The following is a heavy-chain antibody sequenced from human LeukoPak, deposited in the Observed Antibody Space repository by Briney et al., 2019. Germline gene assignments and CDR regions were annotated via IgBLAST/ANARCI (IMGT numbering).Heavy chain of an antibody. CDR2: IIPIFGTA. J-gene: IGHJ4*02. Sequence: SVKVSCKASGYTFTSYDINWVRQATGQGLEWMGGIIPIFGTANYAQKFQGRVTITTDESTSTAYMELSSLRSEDTAVYYCARDGSSSNFDYWGQGTLVTVSS. CDR1: GYTFTSYD. V-gene: IGHV1-69*05. D-gene: IGHD6-13*01. CDR3: ARDGSSSNFDY.